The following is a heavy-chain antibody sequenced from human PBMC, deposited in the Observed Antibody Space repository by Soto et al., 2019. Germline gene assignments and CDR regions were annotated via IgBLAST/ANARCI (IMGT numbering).Heavy chain of an antibody. CDR1: GFTFSNAW. J-gene: IGHJ4*02. Sequence: GGSLKLSCAAFGFTFSNAWMNWVRQAPGKGLEWVGRIKSKTDGGATDYAAPVKGRFTISRDNAKNSLYLQMNSLRAEDTAVYYCARDRITELLDAPFDYWGQGT. CDR3: ARDRITELLDAPFDY. V-gene: IGHV3-15*07. CDR2: IKSKTDGGAT. D-gene: IGHD1-26*01.